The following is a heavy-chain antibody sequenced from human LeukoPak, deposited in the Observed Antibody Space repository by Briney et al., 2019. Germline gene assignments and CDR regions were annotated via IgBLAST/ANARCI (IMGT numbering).Heavy chain of an antibody. Sequence: SETLSLTCAVYGGSFSGYYWSWIRQPPEKGLEWIGEINHSGSTNYNPSLKSRVTISVDTSKNQFSLKLSSVTAADTAVYYCARRSSGYPYYYYYYMDVWGKGTTVTVSS. J-gene: IGHJ6*03. CDR2: INHSGST. V-gene: IGHV4-34*01. D-gene: IGHD3-22*01. CDR1: GGSFSGYY. CDR3: ARRSSGYPYYYYYYMDV.